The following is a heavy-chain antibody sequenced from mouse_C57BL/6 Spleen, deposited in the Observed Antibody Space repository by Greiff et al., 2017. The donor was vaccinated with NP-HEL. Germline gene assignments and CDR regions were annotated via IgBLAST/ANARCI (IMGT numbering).Heavy chain of an antibody. CDR2: INPNNGGT. V-gene: IGHV1-26*01. Sequence: EVQLQQSGPELVKPGASVKISCKASGYTFTDYYMNWVKQSHGKSLEWIGDINPNNGGTSYNQKFKGKATLTVDKSSSTAYMELRSLTSEDSAVYYCARRVYDGYYAEAMDYWGQGTSVTVSS. CDR1: GYTFTDYY. D-gene: IGHD2-3*01. CDR3: ARRVYDGYYAEAMDY. J-gene: IGHJ4*01.